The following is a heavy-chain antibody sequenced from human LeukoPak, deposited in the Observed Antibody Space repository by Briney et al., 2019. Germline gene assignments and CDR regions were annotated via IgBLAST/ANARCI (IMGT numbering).Heavy chain of an antibody. D-gene: IGHD3-3*01. CDR3: ARQKIFWSGYYPDY. J-gene: IGHJ4*02. Sequence: PSETLSLTCAVSGGSISSGGYSWSWIRQPPGKGLEWIGYIYHSGSTYYNPSLKSRVTISVDTSKNQFSLKLSSVTAADTAVYYCARQKIFWSGYYPDYWGQGTLVTVSS. V-gene: IGHV4-30-2*03. CDR1: GGSISSGGYS. CDR2: IYHSGST.